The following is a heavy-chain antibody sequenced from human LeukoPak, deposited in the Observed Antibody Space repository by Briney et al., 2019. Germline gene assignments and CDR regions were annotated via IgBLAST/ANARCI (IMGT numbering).Heavy chain of an antibody. V-gene: IGHV4-34*01. CDR3: ATPAVSHDYVLAYFDY. Sequence: SETLSLTCAVYGGSFSGYYWSWVRQPPGKWLEWIGEMNHIGSTNYNRSLRSGVTISVDTSRNQLSLKLSSVTVAETPWYYGATPAVSHDYVLAYFDYWGQGPLVPVSS. CDR2: MNHIGST. D-gene: IGHD3-16*01. J-gene: IGHJ4*02. CDR1: GGSFSGYY.